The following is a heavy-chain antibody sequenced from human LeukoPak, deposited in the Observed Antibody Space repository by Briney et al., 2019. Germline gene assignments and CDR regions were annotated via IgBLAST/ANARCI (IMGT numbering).Heavy chain of an antibody. D-gene: IGHD3-3*01. J-gene: IGHJ4*02. CDR2: ISSPSHGI. CDR3: VRDDDLLPEKRHGEY. Sequence: PGGSLRLSCVASGFTLTGYSMNWFRQPPGKGLEWVSWISSPSHGIYYADSVKGRFTTSRDTARNSIYLQMNSLRDEDTAVYYCVRDDDLLPEKRHGEYWGQGTLVTVSS. V-gene: IGHV3-48*02. CDR1: GFTLTGYS.